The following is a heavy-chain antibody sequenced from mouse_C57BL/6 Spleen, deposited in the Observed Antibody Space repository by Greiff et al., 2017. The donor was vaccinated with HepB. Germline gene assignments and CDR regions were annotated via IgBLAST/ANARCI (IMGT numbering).Heavy chain of an antibody. CDR1: GYTFTSYW. J-gene: IGHJ4*01. V-gene: IGHV1-50*01. CDR2: IDPSDSYT. Sequence: VQLQQSGAELVKPGASVKLSCKASGYTFTSYWMQWVKQRPGQGLEWIGEIDPSDSYTNYNQKFKGKATLTVDTSSSTAYMQLSSLTSVDSAVYYCAVHYGSYAVDYWGQGTSVTVSS. CDR3: AVHYGSYAVDY. D-gene: IGHD1-1*02.